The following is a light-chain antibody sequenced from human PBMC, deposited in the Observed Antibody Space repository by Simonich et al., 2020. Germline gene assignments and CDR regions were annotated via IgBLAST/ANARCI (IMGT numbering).Light chain of an antibody. Sequence: EIVMTQSPATLSVSPGERATLSCRASQSGSSNVAWYQQKPGQDPRLHIYGASTRATGIPARFSGSGSGTEFTLTISSLQSEDFAVYYCQQYNNWPPLTFGGGTKVEIK. CDR3: QQYNNWPPLT. CDR2: GAS. CDR1: QSGSSN. V-gene: IGKV3-15*01. J-gene: IGKJ4*01.